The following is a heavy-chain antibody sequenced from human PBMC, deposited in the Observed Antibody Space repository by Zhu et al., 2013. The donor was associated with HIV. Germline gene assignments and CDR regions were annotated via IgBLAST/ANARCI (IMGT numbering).Heavy chain of an antibody. D-gene: IGHD6-13*01. V-gene: IGHV1-58*01. CDR2: IVVGSGNT. CDR1: GFTFTSSA. J-gene: IGHJ5*02. CDR3: ARDTDMGYSQGSFDA. Sequence: QMQLVQSGPEVKKPGTSVKVSCKASGFTFTSSAVQWVRQARGQRLEWIGWIVVGSGNTNYAQKFQERVTITRDMSTSTAYMELSSLRSEDTAVYYCARDTDMGYSQGSFDAWGQGTLVTVSS.